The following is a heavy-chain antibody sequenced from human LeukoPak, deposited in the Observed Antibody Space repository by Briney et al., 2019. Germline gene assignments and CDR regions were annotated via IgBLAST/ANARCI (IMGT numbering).Heavy chain of an antibody. J-gene: IGHJ4*02. Sequence: PGGSLRPSCAASGFTFSSYWMSWVRQAPGKRLEWVANIKEDGSQKNYVDSVEGRFTISRDNAKKSLSLQMISLRAEDTAVYYCARDRPYGSYDYWGQGALVTVSS. CDR3: ARDRPYGSYDY. CDR1: GFTFSSYW. CDR2: IKEDGSQK. V-gene: IGHV3-7*01. D-gene: IGHD3-10*01.